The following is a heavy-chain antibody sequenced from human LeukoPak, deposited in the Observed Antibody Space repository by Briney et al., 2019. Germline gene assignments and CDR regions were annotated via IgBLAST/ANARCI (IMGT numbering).Heavy chain of an antibody. CDR2: ICPGDSDT. D-gene: IGHD2-15*01. CDR3: ARLAGYCSGGSCHRPTDY. J-gene: IGHJ4*02. Sequence: GESLKISCKGSGYSFTSYWIGWVRQMPGKGLEWMGIICPGDSDTRYSPSFQGQVTISADKSISTAYLQWSSLKASDTAMYYCARLAGYCSGGSCHRPTDYWGQGTLVTVSS. CDR1: GYSFTSYW. V-gene: IGHV5-51*01.